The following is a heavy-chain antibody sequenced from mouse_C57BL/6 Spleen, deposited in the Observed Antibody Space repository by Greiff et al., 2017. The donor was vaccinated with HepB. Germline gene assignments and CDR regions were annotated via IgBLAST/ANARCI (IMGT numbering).Heavy chain of an antibody. J-gene: IGHJ4*01. CDR3: ARPGYYDYDEEGYYAMDY. V-gene: IGHV1-72*01. Sequence: QVHVKQPGAELVKPGASVKLSCKASGYTFTSYWMHWVKQRPGRGLEWIGRIDPNSGGTKYNEKFKSKATLTVDKPSSTAYMQLSSLTSEDSAVYYCARPGYYDYDEEGYYAMDYWGQGTSVTVSS. CDR1: GYTFTSYW. CDR2: IDPNSGGT. D-gene: IGHD2-4*01.